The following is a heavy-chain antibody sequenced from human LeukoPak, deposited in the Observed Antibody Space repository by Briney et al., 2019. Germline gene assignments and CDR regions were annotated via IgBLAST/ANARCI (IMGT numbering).Heavy chain of an antibody. J-gene: IGHJ6*03. Sequence: ASVKVSCKASGGTFSSYAISWVRQAPGQGLEWMGGIIPIFGTANYAQKFQGRVTITTDESTSTAYMELSSLRSEDTAVYYCARGGYRVYYYYMDVWGKGTTVTVSS. D-gene: IGHD5-24*01. CDR3: ARGGYRVYYYYMDV. CDR1: GGTFSSYA. CDR2: IIPIFGTA. V-gene: IGHV1-69*05.